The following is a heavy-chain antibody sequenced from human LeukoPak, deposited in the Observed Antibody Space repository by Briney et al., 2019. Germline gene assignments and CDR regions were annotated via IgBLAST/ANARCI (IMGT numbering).Heavy chain of an antibody. V-gene: IGHV3-30*04. CDR2: ISYDGSNK. Sequence: GGSLRLSCAASGFTFSSYAMHWVRQAPGKGLEWVAVISYDGSNKYYADSVKGRFTISRDNSKNTLYLQMNSLRAEDTAVYYCAAMNSSGWYGYYWGQGTLVTVSS. D-gene: IGHD6-19*01. CDR1: GFTFSSYA. CDR3: AAMNSSGWYGYY. J-gene: IGHJ4*02.